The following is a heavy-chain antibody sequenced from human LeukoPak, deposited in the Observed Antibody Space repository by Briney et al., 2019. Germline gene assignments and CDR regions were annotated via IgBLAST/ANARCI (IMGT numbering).Heavy chain of an antibody. CDR2: IIPNLGTT. Sequence: RASVKVSCKASGGTSNSHAISWVRQAPGQGLDWMGRIIPNLGTTNRAQNFQDRVALTADKSTNTAYMELTSLTSDDTAVYYCATTNDGGGYQWGDFFDFWGQGTLVTVSS. CDR1: GGTSNSHA. V-gene: IGHV1-69*04. J-gene: IGHJ4*02. CDR3: ATTNDGGGYQWGDFFDF. D-gene: IGHD3-22*01.